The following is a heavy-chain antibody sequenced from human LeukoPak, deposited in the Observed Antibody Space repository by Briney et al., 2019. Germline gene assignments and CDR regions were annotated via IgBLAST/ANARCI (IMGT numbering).Heavy chain of an antibody. Sequence: PGGSLRLSCAAAALSISDYYMRWIRQAPGEWLQWISYISSVTSAIHYADSMKGRFSTCRDHDKNSVYLQMNSLRTEDTAMYFCVSTPAIRRLNFWGQGTLVTVSS. CDR2: ISSVTSAI. CDR1: ALSISDYY. V-gene: IGHV3-11*01. D-gene: IGHD2-2*02. CDR3: VSTPAIRRLNF. J-gene: IGHJ4*02.